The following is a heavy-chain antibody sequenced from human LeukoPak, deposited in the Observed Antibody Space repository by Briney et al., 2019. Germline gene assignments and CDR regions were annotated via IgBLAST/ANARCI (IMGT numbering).Heavy chain of an antibody. V-gene: IGHV4-39*07. CDR3: ARAVQAVAGPWFDP. Sequence: SETLSLTCTVSGGSISSSSYYWGWIRQPPGKGLEWIGSIYYSGSTYYNPSLKSRVTISVDTSKNQFSLKLSSVTAADTAVYYCARAVQAVAGPWFDPWGQGTLVTVSS. J-gene: IGHJ5*02. CDR2: IYYSGST. CDR1: GGSISSSSYY. D-gene: IGHD6-19*01.